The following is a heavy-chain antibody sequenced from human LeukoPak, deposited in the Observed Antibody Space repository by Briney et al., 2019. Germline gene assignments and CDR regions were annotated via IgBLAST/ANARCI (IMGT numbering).Heavy chain of an antibody. CDR3: ARLLDNDISGDPDTFDV. CDR2: VSYTGRT. J-gene: IGHJ3*01. Sequence: PSETLSLTCTVSGGSLSGHYWSWIRQPPGKRLEWIAYVSYTGRTKYNPSLQSRVTISIDKTKNQFSLKLTSVTSADTAAYSCARLLDNDISGDPDTFDVWGQGTTVIVSS. D-gene: IGHD3-22*01. V-gene: IGHV4-59*11. CDR1: GGSLSGHY.